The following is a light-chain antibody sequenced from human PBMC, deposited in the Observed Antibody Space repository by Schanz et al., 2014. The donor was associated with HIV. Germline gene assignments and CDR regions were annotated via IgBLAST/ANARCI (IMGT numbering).Light chain of an antibody. CDR3: QQYGSSPRD. CDR1: QTVSSNS. V-gene: IGKV3-20*01. Sequence: EIVLTQSPVILSLSPGERATLSCRASQTVSSNSLGWYQQKRGQVPRLLIYSASRRANGIPDRFSGSGSGTDFTLTISRLEPEDFAVYYCQQYGSSPRDFGGGTKVEIK. J-gene: IGKJ4*01. CDR2: SAS.